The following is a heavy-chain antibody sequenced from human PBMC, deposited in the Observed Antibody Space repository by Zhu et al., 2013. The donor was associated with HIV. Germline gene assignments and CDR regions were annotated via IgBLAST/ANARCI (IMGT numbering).Heavy chain of an antibody. CDR2: INAGNGNT. J-gene: IGHJ5*02. CDR3: APERYCSGGSCYPRNRSWFDP. CDR1: GYTFTSYA. D-gene: IGHD2-15*01. Sequence: QVQLVQSGAEVKKPGASVKVSCKASGYTFTSYAMHWVRQAPGQRLEWMGWINAGNGNTKYSQKFQGRVTITRDTSASTAYMELSSLRSEDTAVYYCAPERYCSGGSCYPRNRSWFDPWGQGTLVTVSS. V-gene: IGHV1-3*01.